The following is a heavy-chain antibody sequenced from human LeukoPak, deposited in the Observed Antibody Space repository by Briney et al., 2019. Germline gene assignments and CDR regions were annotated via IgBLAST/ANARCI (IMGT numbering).Heavy chain of an antibody. CDR1: GFTFSSYG. D-gene: IGHD3-3*01. Sequence: GGSLRLSCAASGFTFSSYGMHWVRQAPGKGLEWVAFIRYDGSNKYYADSVKGRSTISRDNAKNSLYLQMNSLRAEDTAVYYCARLREIPVFGVVTKSTSYFDYWGQGTLVTVSS. J-gene: IGHJ4*02. CDR2: IRYDGSNK. CDR3: ARLREIPVFGVVTKSTSYFDY. V-gene: IGHV3-30*02.